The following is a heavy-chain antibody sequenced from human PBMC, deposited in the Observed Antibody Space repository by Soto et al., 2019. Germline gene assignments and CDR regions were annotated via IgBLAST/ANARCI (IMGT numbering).Heavy chain of an antibody. D-gene: IGHD3-9*01. V-gene: IGHV1-69*01. CDR1: GGTFSSYA. CDR3: ARRHPGALRNYDILTGPAGRYYYYYGMDV. J-gene: IGHJ6*02. CDR2: IIPIFGTA. Sequence: QVQLVQSGAEVKKPGSSVKVSCKASGGTFSSYAISWVRQAPGQGLEWMGGIIPIFGTANYAQKFQGRVTITADESTSTAYMELSSLRSEDTAVYYCARRHPGALRNYDILTGPAGRYYYYYGMDVWGQGTTVTVSS.